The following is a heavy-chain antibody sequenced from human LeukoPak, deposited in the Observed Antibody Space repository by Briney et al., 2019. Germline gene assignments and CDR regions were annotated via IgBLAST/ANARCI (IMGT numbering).Heavy chain of an antibody. CDR2: INQDGSVK. V-gene: IGHV3-7*01. Sequence: PGGSLRLSCAASGFTFSSNGMSWVRQAPGKGLECVANINQDGSVKNYVDSVKGRFIISRDNARNSLYLQMNTLRDDDTAIYYCVREGWSTFYDYWGQGTLVTVSS. CDR3: VREGWSTFYDY. D-gene: IGHD1-26*01. J-gene: IGHJ4*02. CDR1: GFTFSSNG.